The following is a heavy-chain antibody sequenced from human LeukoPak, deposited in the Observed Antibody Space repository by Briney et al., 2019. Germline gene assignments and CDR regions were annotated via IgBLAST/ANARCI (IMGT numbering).Heavy chain of an antibody. CDR3: GRSRYSYGLDY. CDR2: INSDGSST. Sequence: GGSLRLSCAASAFTFSSYWMHWVRQAPGKGLVWVSRINSDGSSTSYADSVKGRFTISRDNAKNTLYLQMNSLRAEDTAVYYCGRSRYSYGLDYWGQGTLVTVSS. J-gene: IGHJ4*02. CDR1: AFTFSSYW. D-gene: IGHD5-18*01. V-gene: IGHV3-74*01.